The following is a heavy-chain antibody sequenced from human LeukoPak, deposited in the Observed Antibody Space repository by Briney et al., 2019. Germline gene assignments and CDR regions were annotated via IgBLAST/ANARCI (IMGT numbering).Heavy chain of an antibody. CDR3: ARVSRGARSYWFDP. J-gene: IGHJ5*02. D-gene: IGHD4/OR15-4a*01. CDR1: GGSISSYY. CDR2: IYYSGST. Sequence: PSETLSLTCTVSGGSISSYYWSWIRQPPGKGLEWIGYIYYSGSTNYNPSLKSRVTISVDTSKNQFSLKLSSVTAADPAVYYCARVSRGARSYWFDPWGQGTLVTVSS. V-gene: IGHV4-59*01.